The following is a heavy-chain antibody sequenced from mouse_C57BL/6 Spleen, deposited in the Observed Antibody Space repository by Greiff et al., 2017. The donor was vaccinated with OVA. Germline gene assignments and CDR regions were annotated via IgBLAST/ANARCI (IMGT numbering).Heavy chain of an antibody. CDR1: GYTFTDYE. V-gene: IGHV1-15*01. CDR3: THGSSFYYYAMDY. Sequence: QVQLKESGAELVRPGASVTLSCKASGYTFTDYEMHWVKQTPVHGLEWIGAIDPETGGTAYNQKFKGKAILTADKSSSTAYMELRSLTSEDSAVYYCTHGSSFYYYAMDYWGQGTSVTVSS. CDR2: IDPETGGT. J-gene: IGHJ4*01. D-gene: IGHD1-1*01.